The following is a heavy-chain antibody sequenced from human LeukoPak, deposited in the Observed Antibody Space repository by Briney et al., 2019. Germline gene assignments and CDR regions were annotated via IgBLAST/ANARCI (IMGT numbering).Heavy chain of an antibody. CDR2: IRSKGYSGTA. CDR3: SRGRPSDSWSGYYMDV. D-gene: IGHD3-3*01. CDR1: GFPLGEFG. J-gene: IGHJ6*03. V-gene: IGHV3-49*04. Sequence: PGGSPRLSRSASGFPLGEFGLSWVRQAPGKGVEWGSFIRSKGYSGTAEYAACVTGRFHITREESIRIANLQLNSRKTEDIVVYYCSRGRPSDSWSGYYMDVWGKGTTVTVSS.